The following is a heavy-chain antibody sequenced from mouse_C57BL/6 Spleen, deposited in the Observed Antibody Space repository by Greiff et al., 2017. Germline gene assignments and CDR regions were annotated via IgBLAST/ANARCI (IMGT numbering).Heavy chain of an antibody. D-gene: IGHD1-1*01. J-gene: IGHJ1*03. CDR1: GFTFSSYA. CDR3: ARDEGGSSGVYWYFDV. Sequence: DVKLVESGGGLVKPGGSLKLSCAASGFTFSSYAMSWVRQTPEKRLEWVATISDGGSYTYYPDNVKGRFTISRDNAKNNLYLQMSHLKSEDTAMYYCARDEGGSSGVYWYFDVWGTGTTVTVSS. V-gene: IGHV5-4*01. CDR2: ISDGGSYT.